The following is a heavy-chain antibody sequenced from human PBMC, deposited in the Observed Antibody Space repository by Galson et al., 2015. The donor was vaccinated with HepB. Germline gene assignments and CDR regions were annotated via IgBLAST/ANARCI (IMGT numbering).Heavy chain of an antibody. V-gene: IGHV1-46*01. CDR3: SRGGEATIYYFDY. J-gene: IGHJ4*02. CDR1: GYTFTNSY. CDR2: INTSGGSI. D-gene: IGHD5-12*01. Sequence: SVKVSCKASGYTFTNSYIHWVRQAPGHGLERMGIINTSGGSIRYAQKFQGIVTLTSDTSTNTVYMELSSLRSADTAVYYCSRGGEATIYYFDYWGQGTLVTVSS.